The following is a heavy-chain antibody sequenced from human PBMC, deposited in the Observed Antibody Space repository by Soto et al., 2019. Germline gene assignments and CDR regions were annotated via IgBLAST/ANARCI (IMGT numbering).Heavy chain of an antibody. CDR2: ISGDGGST. Sequence: GGSLRLSCAASGFTFDDYAMHWVRQAPGKGLEWVSLISGDGGSTYYADSVKGRFTISRDNSKNSLYLQMNSLRTEDTALYYCAKDQAYSGYDKGDYWGQGTLVTVSS. CDR1: GFTFDDYA. CDR3: AKDQAYSGYDKGDY. J-gene: IGHJ4*02. V-gene: IGHV3-43*02. D-gene: IGHD5-12*01.